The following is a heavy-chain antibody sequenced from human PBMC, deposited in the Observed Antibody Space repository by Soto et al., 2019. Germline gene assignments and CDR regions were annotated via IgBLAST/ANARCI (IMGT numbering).Heavy chain of an antibody. CDR2: ISSSSTNT. V-gene: IGHV3-48*01. CDR3: TRGTKGGSPPL. J-gene: IGHJ4*02. Sequence: EVQLVESGGGLVQPGGSLRLSCAGSGFVFSNYSMNWVRQAPGRGLQWVSYISSSSTNTYYAASVRGRFTISRDNAKNSLYLRMNSLKAEDTAVYYCTRGTKGGSPPLWGQGTLVTVSS. CDR1: GFVFSNYS. D-gene: IGHD1-7*01.